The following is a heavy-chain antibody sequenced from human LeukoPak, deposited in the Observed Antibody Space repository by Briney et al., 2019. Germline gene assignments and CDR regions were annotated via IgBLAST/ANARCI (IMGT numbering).Heavy chain of an antibody. J-gene: IGHJ5*02. CDR1: GGSFSGYY. D-gene: IGHD3-10*01. CDR3: ARRITMVRGATRAVWFDP. CDR2: INHSGST. Sequence: SETLSLTCAVYGGSFSGYYWSWIRQPPGKGLEWVGEINHSGSTNYNPSLKSRVTISVEASKNQFSLKLSSVTAADTAVYYCARRITMVRGATRAVWFDPWGQGTLVSVFS. V-gene: IGHV4-34*01.